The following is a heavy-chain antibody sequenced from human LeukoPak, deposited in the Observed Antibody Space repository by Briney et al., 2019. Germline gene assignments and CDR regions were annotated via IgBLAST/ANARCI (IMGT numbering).Heavy chain of an antibody. V-gene: IGHV3-64*01. CDR3: ARELWNGYCF. Sequence: VGSLRLSCAASGFTFSNYAMHWVRQAPGKGLEHVSAISSSGGSTSYANSVKGRFTISRDNSKNTVYLQMGSLRAEDMAVYYCARELWNGYCFWGQGALVPVSS. D-gene: IGHD3-3*01. J-gene: IGHJ4*02. CDR1: GFTFSNYA. CDR2: ISSSGGST.